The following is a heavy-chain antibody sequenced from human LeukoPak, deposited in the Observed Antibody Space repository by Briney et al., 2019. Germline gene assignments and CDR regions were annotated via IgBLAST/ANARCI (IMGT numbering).Heavy chain of an antibody. D-gene: IGHD1-14*01. Sequence: GGSLRLSCAASGFTFSSYGMHWVRQAPGKGLEWVAVIWYDGSNKYYADSVKGRFTISRDNAKNSLYLQVNSLRAEDTAVYYCARNQRRLDYWGQGTLVTVSS. CDR1: GFTFSSYG. J-gene: IGHJ4*02. V-gene: IGHV3-33*01. CDR3: ARNQRRLDY. CDR2: IWYDGSNK.